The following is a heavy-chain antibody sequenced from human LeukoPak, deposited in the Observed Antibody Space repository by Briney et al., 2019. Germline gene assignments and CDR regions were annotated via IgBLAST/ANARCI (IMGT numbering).Heavy chain of an antibody. CDR1: GDSVSSNSAG. CDR2: TYYRSKWYN. D-gene: IGHD2-2*01. CDR3: VVGLQLPPYDY. V-gene: IGHV6-1*01. Sequence: PSQTLSLTCAIFGDSVSSNSAGWNWIRQSPSRGLEWLGRTYYRSKWYNDYAVSVKSRITINPDTSKNQFSLQLNSVTPEDTAVYYCVVGLQLPPYDYWGQGTLVTVSS. J-gene: IGHJ4*02.